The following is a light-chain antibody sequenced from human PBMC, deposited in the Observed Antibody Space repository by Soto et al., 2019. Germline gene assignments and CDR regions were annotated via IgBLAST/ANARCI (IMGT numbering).Light chain of an antibody. V-gene: IGKV3-20*01. CDR2: GAS. CDR1: QSIISSY. J-gene: IGKJ1*01. CDR3: QQYGTSPWT. Sequence: EIVLTQSPGTLSLSPGERATLSCRASQSIISSYLAWYQQKPGQAPRLLIYGASSRATGIPDRFSGSGSGTDSTLTISGLEPEDLAVYYCQQYGTSPWTFGQGTKVEIK.